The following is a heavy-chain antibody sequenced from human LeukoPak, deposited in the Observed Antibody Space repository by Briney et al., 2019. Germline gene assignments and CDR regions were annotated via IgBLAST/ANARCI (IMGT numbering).Heavy chain of an antibody. CDR2: MSSSGSDI. J-gene: IGHJ4*02. D-gene: IGHD3-22*01. CDR3: AKGYNYYDSTAYFDY. V-gene: IGHV3-11*01. Sequence: GGSLRLSCAASGFTFSDYYMSWIRQAPGKGLEWVSYMSSSGSDIYYADSVKGRFAISRDNAKNSLYLQMNSLRAEDTAVYYCAKGYNYYDSTAYFDYWGQGTLVTVSS. CDR1: GFTFSDYY.